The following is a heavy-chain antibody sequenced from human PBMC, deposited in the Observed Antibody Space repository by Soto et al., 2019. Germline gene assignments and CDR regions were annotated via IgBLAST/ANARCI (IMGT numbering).Heavy chain of an antibody. CDR1: GFTFSSYS. V-gene: IGHV3-48*01. CDR2: ISSSSSTI. D-gene: IGHD4-17*01. J-gene: IGHJ4*02. Sequence: AGGALRLSCAASGFTFSSYSMNWVRQAPGKGLEWVSYISSSSSTIYYADSVKGRFTISRDNAKNSLYLQMNSLRAEDTAVYYCARIGRLRWGDYWGQGTLVTVSS. CDR3: ARIGRLRWGDY.